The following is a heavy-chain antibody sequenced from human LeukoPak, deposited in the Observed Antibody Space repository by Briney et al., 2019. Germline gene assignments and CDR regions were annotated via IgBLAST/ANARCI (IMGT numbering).Heavy chain of an antibody. V-gene: IGHV3-23*01. Sequence: GRSLRLSCAGSGFTFSSYALSWVRQAPGKGLECVSSIGASGGNIYYANSVEGRFTISRDNSQNTFYLQMNSLRVEDTAVYFCARESMYTFTIWGQGTMVTVSS. CDR2: IGASGGNI. CDR1: GFTFSSYA. J-gene: IGHJ3*02. CDR3: ARESMYTFTI. D-gene: IGHD2/OR15-2a*01.